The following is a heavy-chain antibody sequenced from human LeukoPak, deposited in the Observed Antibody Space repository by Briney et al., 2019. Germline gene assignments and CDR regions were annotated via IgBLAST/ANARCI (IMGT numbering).Heavy chain of an antibody. D-gene: IGHD2-21*01. J-gene: IGHJ4*02. CDR2: IDPNTGDS. Sequence: ASVKVSCKASEYTFTCYYIHWVRQAPGQGLEWMGWIDPNTGDSNYVQKFQGRVTMTRDTSISTAYMELSRLRSDDTAVYYCARDCDWGIQTGFYWGQGTLVTVSS. V-gene: IGHV1-2*02. CDR1: EYTFTCYY. CDR3: ARDCDWGIQTGFY.